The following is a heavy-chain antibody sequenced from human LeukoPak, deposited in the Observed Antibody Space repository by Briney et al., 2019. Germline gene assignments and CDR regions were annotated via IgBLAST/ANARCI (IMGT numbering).Heavy chain of an antibody. V-gene: IGHV1-18*01. D-gene: IGHD3-3*02. Sequence: ASVKVSCKASGYIFTNYGISWARQAPGQGLEWMGWISDHNGTPNYAQKFEGRVTMTTDTSTSTAYIELTSLTSDDTAVYYCARDSVLGAPYTDHRGQGTLVTVSS. CDR1: GYIFTNYG. CDR3: ARDSVLGAPYTDH. J-gene: IGHJ5*02. CDR2: ISDHNGTP.